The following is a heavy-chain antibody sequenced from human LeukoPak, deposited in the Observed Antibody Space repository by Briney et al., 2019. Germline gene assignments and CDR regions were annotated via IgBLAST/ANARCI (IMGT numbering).Heavy chain of an antibody. V-gene: IGHV3-73*01. Sequence: GGSLRLSCAASGFTFSGSAMHWVRQASGKGLEWVGRIRSKANSYATAYAASVKGRFTISRDDSKNTAYLQMNSLGAEDTAVYYCTKSRTTLTTLGGYWGQGTLVAVSS. CDR2: IRSKANSYAT. CDR3: TKSRTTLTTLGGY. J-gene: IGHJ4*02. D-gene: IGHD4-17*01. CDR1: GFTFSGSA.